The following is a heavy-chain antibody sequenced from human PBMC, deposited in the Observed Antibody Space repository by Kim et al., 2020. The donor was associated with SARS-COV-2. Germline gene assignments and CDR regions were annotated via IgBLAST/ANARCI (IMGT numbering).Heavy chain of an antibody. CDR3: ATTTKYDRDAFDI. D-gene: IGHD1-1*01. Sequence: SPSRNSRVNISLDASKNQFYLKLSSVTAADTAVYYCATTTKYDRDAFDIWGQGTMVTVSS. V-gene: IGHV4-59*01. J-gene: IGHJ3*02.